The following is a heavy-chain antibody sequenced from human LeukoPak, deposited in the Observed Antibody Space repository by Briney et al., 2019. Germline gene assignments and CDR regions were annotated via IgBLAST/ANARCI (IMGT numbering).Heavy chain of an antibody. J-gene: IGHJ4*02. CDR1: GGSVSSGIYY. Sequence: SETLSLTCTDSGGSVSSGIYYSGWIRQPPGKGLEWLVYSYYSGSTNYNPSLKSRVTISVDTSKNQLSMKLSSVTAADTAVYYCARDQVRGVISYWGQGTLVTVSS. CDR2: SYYSGST. CDR3: ARDQVRGVISY. V-gene: IGHV4-61*01. D-gene: IGHD3-10*01.